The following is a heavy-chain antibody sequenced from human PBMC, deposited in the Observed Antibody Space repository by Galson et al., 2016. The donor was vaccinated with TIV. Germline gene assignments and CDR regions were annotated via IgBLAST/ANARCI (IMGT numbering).Heavy chain of an antibody. Sequence: SVKVSCKASGGTFSSFVVTWVRQAPGQGLEWMGGIIPLFGEAHYAQKFQGRVTISADESTSTVYMELRSLRSGDTAVYYCAKCRNTAMDTYYYYYGLDVWGQGTVVTVSS. CDR1: GGTFSSFV. J-gene: IGHJ6*02. V-gene: IGHV1-69*13. CDR2: IIPLFGEA. CDR3: AKCRNTAMDTYYYYYGLDV. D-gene: IGHD5-18*01.